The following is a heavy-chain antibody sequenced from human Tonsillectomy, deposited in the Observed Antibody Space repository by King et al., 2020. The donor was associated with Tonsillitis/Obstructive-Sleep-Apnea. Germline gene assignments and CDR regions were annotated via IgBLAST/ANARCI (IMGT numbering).Heavy chain of an antibody. CDR2: IIPIFGTA. CDR1: GGTFSSYA. Sequence: VQLVESGAEVKKPGSSVKVSCKASGGTFSSYAISWGRQAPGQGLEWMGGIIPIFGTANYAQKFQGRVTITADESTSTAYMELISLRSEDTAVSSCASSAAIYYYYYMDVWGKGTTVTVSS. D-gene: IGHD2-2*02. CDR3: ASSAAIYYYYYMDV. V-gene: IGHV1-69*01. J-gene: IGHJ6*03.